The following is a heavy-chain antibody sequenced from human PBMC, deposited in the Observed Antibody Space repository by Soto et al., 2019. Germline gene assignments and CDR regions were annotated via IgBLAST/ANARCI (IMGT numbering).Heavy chain of an antibody. Sequence: SETLSLTCTVSGASISSYYWSWIRQPPGKGLEWIGYIYYAGTTTYNPSLQSRVSISVDTSKNEVSLKLTSVTAADTAVYFCARLGAYYQAMDSWGQGTLVTVSX. D-gene: IGHD3-22*01. V-gene: IGHV4-59*08. J-gene: IGHJ1*01. CDR2: IYYAGTT. CDR3: ARLGAYYQAMDS. CDR1: GASISSYY.